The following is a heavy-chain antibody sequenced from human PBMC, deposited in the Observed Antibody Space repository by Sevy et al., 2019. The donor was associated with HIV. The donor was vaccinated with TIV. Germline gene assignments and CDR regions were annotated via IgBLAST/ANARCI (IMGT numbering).Heavy chain of an antibody. CDR2: VFSSGKT. Sequence: SETLSLICSVSGGSISGHHWSWIRRPPGKGLQWVGCVFSSGKTKYNPSLKSRVTISADTSKSHFSLKLTSATTADTAVYFCARSGALGFFDWGFDYWGQGTLVTVSS. CDR1: GGSISGHH. D-gene: IGHD3-9*01. CDR3: ARSGALGFFDWGFDY. J-gene: IGHJ4*02. V-gene: IGHV4-59*11.